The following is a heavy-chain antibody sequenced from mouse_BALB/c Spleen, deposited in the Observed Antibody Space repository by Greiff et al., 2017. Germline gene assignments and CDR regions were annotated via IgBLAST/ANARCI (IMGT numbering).Heavy chain of an antibody. CDR2: INPSTGYT. J-gene: IGHJ4*01. D-gene: IGHD2-4*01. CDR3: ARSRSTMITTGAMDY. CDR1: GYTFTSYW. V-gene: IGHV1-7*01. Sequence: QVQLKESGAELAKPGASVKMSCKASGYTFTSYWMHWVKQRPGQGLEWIGYINPSTGYTEYNQKFKDKATLTADKSSSTAYMQLSSLTSEDSAVYYCARSRSTMITTGAMDYWGQGTSVTVSS.